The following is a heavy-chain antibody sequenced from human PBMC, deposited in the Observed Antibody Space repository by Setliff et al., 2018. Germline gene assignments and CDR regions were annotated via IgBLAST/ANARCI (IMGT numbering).Heavy chain of an antibody. CDR2: IGVYSGNT. CDR3: ARDGGGYCATTSCFHFDY. Sequence: ASVKVSCKASGYTFRQSIVSWVRQAPGQGLEWLGWIGVYSGNTYSAQRFQGRVSLTTDESTNTAYLELRCLRSDDTAVYYCARDGGGYCATTSCFHFDYWGQGTQVTVSS. D-gene: IGHD2-15*01. V-gene: IGHV1-18*01. J-gene: IGHJ4*02. CDR1: GYTFRQSI.